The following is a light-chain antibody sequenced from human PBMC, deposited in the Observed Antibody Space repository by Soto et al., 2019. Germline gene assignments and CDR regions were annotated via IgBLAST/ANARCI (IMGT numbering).Light chain of an antibody. CDR1: SSDVGGYNL. V-gene: IGLV2-11*01. CDR3: CSFAGSYYV. CDR2: DVS. J-gene: IGLJ1*01. Sequence: QSALTQPASVSGSPGQSITISCTGTSSDVGGYNLVSWYQQHPGEAPKLMISDVSKRPSGVPDRFSGSKSGNTASLTISGLQAEDEADYYCCSFAGSYYVFGVGTKLTVL.